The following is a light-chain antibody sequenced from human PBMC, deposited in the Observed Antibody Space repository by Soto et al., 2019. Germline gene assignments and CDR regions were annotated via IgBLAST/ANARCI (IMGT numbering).Light chain of an antibody. CDR2: EGS. CDR3: CSALSNSYVV. CDR1: SSDVGTSHL. J-gene: IGLJ2*01. V-gene: IGLV2-23*01. Sequence: QSALTQPAAVSGSPGQSITIYCTGTSSDVGTSHLVSWYQHHPGNAPKLFIFEGSVRPSGVSTRFSGSKSDNPASLTISGLQAEDEADYYCCSALSNSYVVFGGGTKLTVL.